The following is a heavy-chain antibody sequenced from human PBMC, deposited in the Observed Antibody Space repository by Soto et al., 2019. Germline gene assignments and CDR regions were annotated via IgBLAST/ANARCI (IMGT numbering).Heavy chain of an antibody. V-gene: IGHV1-46*03. Sequence: ASVKVSCKASGYTFTSYYMHWLRQAPGQGLEWMGIINPSGGSTSYAQKFQGRVTMTRDTSTSTVYMELSSLRSEDTAVYYCAREGIAAAGTGAFDIWGQGTMVTVSS. D-gene: IGHD6-13*01. CDR1: GYTFTSYY. CDR3: AREGIAAAGTGAFDI. CDR2: INPSGGST. J-gene: IGHJ3*02.